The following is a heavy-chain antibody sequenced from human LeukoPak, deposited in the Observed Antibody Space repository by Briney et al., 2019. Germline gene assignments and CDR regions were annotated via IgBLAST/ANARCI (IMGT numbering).Heavy chain of an antibody. J-gene: IGHJ4*02. D-gene: IGHD5-24*01. CDR1: GFTFGDYG. CDR3: ARDRGWLQYIDY. CDR2: INWNGGNT. Sequence: GGSLRLSCAASGFTFGDYGMSWGRQAPGKGLECVSSINWNGGNTAYADSVKGRFTISRDTSKDSLYLQLNSLRAEDTALYYCARDRGWLQYIDYWGQGTLVTVSS. V-gene: IGHV3-20*04.